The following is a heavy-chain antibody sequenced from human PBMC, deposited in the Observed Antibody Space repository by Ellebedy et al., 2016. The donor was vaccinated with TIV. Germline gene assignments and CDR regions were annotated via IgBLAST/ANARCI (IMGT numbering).Heavy chain of an antibody. CDR3: ARDHHYGGNSDA. V-gene: IGHV3-23*01. CDR2: IGASGGDT. Sequence: GESLKISXAASGFTFSSYTMSWVRQAPGKGLEWVSAIGASGGDTYYADSVKGRFTISRDNSKNTLYLQMNSLRAEDTAVYYCARDHHYGGNSDAWGQGTLVTVSS. CDR1: GFTFSSYT. D-gene: IGHD4-23*01. J-gene: IGHJ5*02.